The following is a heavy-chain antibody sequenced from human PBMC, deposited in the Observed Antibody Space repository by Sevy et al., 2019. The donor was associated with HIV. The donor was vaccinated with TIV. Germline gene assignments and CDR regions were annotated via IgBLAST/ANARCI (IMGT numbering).Heavy chain of an antibody. V-gene: IGHV3-23*01. CDR2: ISGSGGST. CDR3: AKEPPVDYYDSSGYYYAPPFDY. D-gene: IGHD3-22*01. Sequence: GGSLRLSCAASGFTFSSYAMSWVRQAPGKGLEWVSAISGSGGSTYYADSVKGRFTISRDNSKNLLYLQMNSLRAEDTAVYYCAKEPPVDYYDSSGYYYAPPFDYWGQGTLVTVSS. J-gene: IGHJ4*02. CDR1: GFTFSSYA.